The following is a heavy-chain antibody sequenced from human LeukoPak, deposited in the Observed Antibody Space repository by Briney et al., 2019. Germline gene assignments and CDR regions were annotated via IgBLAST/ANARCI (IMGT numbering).Heavy chain of an antibody. Sequence: SETLSPTCAVYGGSFSGYYWSWIRQPPGKGLEWIGEINHSGSTNYNPSLKGRVTISVDTSKNQFSLKLSSVTAADTAVYYCARGVWSGYYADYWGQRTLVTVSS. CDR2: INHSGST. V-gene: IGHV4-34*01. D-gene: IGHD3-3*01. J-gene: IGHJ4*02. CDR1: GGSFSGYY. CDR3: ARGVWSGYYADY.